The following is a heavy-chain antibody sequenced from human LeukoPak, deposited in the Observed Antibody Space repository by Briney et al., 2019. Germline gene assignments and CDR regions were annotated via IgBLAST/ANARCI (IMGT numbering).Heavy chain of an antibody. CDR3: ARHGQQWLVEGPFDY. D-gene: IGHD6-19*01. J-gene: IGHJ4*02. CDR1: GGFISGFY. Sequence: SETLSLTCTVSGGFISGFYWSWIRQPPGKGLEWIGHIYYNGNTNYTPSLKSRVTISVDTSKNQFSLMVTSVTAADTAVYYCARHGQQWLVEGPFDYWGQGTLVSVSS. V-gene: IGHV4-59*08. CDR2: IYYNGNT.